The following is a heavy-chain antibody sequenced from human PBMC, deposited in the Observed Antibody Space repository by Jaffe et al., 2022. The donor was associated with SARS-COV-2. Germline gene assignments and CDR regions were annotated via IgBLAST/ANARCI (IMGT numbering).Heavy chain of an antibody. V-gene: IGHV3-66*02. CDR2: IYSGGST. D-gene: IGHD7-27*01. CDR1: GFTVSSNY. Sequence: EVQLVESGGGLVQPGGSLRLSCAASGFTVSSNYMSWVRQAPGKGLEWVSVIYSGGSTYYADSVKGRFTISRDNSKNTLYLQMNSLRAEDTAVYYCARDRTGDTLFSYGMDVWGQGTTVTVSS. CDR3: ARDRTGDTLFSYGMDV. J-gene: IGHJ6*02.